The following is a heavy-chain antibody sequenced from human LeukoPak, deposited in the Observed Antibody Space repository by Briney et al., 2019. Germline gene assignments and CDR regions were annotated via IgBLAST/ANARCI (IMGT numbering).Heavy chain of an antibody. D-gene: IGHD2-2*01. Sequence: PGGSLRLSCAASGFTFISYWMHWVRQAPGKGLEWVSYISSDGYTIFYADSVQGRFTISRDNAKNPLFLQMNSLRAEDTAMYYCARPYCSSTSCPTFDDWGQGTLVTVSS. CDR2: ISSDGYTI. J-gene: IGHJ4*02. CDR1: GFTFISYW. CDR3: ARPYCSSTSCPTFDD. V-gene: IGHV3-48*01.